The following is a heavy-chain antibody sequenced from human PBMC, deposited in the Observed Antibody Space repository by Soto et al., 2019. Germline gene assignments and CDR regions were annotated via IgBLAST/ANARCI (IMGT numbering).Heavy chain of an antibody. D-gene: IGHD2-15*01. V-gene: IGHV2-5*01. CDR1: GFSLSTSGLG. J-gene: IGHJ4*02. CDR2: IYWNDDK. Sequence: VPTLMHPTQTLTITTTFCGFSLSTSGLGVGWIREPPGSSLECLAHIYWNDDKRSIPSLKSRLTITKDTSKNQVALTMTNMDPVDPATYYCARGYCSRGIFYFEYWGKGKMVIVSA. CDR3: ARGYCSRGIFYFEY.